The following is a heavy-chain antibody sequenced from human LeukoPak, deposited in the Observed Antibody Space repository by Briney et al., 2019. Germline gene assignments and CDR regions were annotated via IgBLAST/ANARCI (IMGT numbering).Heavy chain of an antibody. D-gene: IGHD3-10*01. CDR2: ISSSGSTM. Sequence: GGSLRLSCAASGFTFSDYYMNWIRQAPGKGLEWVSYISSSGSTMFYADSVKGRFTISRDNAKNSLYLQMNSLRAEDTAVYCCASEWFGEFLDSWGQGTLVTVSS. V-gene: IGHV3-11*01. J-gene: IGHJ4*02. CDR1: GFTFSDYY. CDR3: ASEWFGEFLDS.